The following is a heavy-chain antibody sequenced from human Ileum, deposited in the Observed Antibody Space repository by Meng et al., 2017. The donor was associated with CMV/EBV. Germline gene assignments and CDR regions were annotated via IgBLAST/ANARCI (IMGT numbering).Heavy chain of an antibody. V-gene: IGHV4-34*01. CDR2: INHSGST. J-gene: IGHJ4*02. CDR3: AHGSSIETPY. Sequence: SETLSLTCAVSGAFSGYYWSWIRQPPGRGLEWTGEINHSGSTSYNPSLKSRVTITVDMSKNQFSLKVTSVTTADTDVYYCAHGSSIETPYWGQGTLVTVSS. D-gene: IGHD5-24*01. CDR1: GAFSGYY.